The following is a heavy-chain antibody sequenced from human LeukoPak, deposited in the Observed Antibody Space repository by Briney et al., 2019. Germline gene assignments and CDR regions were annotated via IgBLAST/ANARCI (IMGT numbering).Heavy chain of an antibody. Sequence: GRSLRLSCAASGFTFSNYGMHWVRQAPGKGLEWVAVIWYDGSNKYYGDSVKGRFTISRDNSKNTLYLQMNSLRAEDTAVYYCAREYYYDSSGSPSYFDYWGQGTLVTVSS. CDR1: GFTFSNYG. CDR3: AREYYYDSSGSPSYFDY. V-gene: IGHV3-33*01. D-gene: IGHD3-22*01. J-gene: IGHJ4*02. CDR2: IWYDGSNK.